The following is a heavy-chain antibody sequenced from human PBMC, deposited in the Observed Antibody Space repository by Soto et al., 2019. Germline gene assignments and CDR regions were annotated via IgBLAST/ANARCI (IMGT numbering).Heavy chain of an antibody. CDR3: ARMRYSSSWYADY. CDR2: IIPIFGTA. Sequence: SVKVSCKSSGGTFSSYAISWVRQAPGQGLEWMGGIIPIFGTANYAQKFQGRVTITADESTSTAYMELSSLRSEDTAVYYCARMRYSSSWYADYWGQGTLVTVSS. J-gene: IGHJ4*02. V-gene: IGHV1-69*13. CDR1: GGTFSSYA. D-gene: IGHD6-13*01.